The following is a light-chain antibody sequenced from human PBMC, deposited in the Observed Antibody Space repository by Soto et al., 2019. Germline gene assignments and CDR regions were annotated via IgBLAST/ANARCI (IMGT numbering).Light chain of an antibody. CDR3: HQSNNGPYT. Sequence: VMTQSPATLSVSPGERVTLSCRASKSVSDNLAWYQQKPGQAPRLLIYGASTRATGIPARFSGSGSGTEFTLNIISLQSEDFAVYFCHQSNNGPYTFGQGTKMDIK. CDR2: GAS. J-gene: IGKJ2*01. V-gene: IGKV3-15*01. CDR1: KSVSDN.